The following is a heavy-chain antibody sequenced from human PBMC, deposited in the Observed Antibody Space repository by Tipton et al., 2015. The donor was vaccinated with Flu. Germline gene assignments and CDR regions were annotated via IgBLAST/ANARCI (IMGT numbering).Heavy chain of an antibody. CDR3: ARDREDGDYTDH. J-gene: IGHJ4*02. V-gene: IGHV4-4*07. Sequence: GLVKPSETLSLTCSVFGVSITKYYWSWMRQPAGKGLEWLGRLYGSGTTKYNPSLRRRLTMSIDTSKNQFSLNLTSVTAADTAIYYCARDREDGDYTDHWGQGTLVTVSS. CDR1: GVSITKYY. CDR2: LYGSGTT. D-gene: IGHD4-17*01.